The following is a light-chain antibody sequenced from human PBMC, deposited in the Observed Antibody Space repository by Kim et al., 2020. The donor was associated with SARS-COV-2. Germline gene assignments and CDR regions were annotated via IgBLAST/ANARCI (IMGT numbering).Light chain of an antibody. CDR3: QVWDSSSDLRV. J-gene: IGLJ3*02. Sequence: SYELTQPPSVSVAPGKTARITCGGNNIGSKSVHWYQQKPGQAPVLVIYYDSDRPSGIPERFSRSNSGNTATLTISRVEAGDEADYYCQVWDSSSDLRVFGGGTQLTVL. CDR2: YDS. V-gene: IGLV3-21*04. CDR1: NIGSKS.